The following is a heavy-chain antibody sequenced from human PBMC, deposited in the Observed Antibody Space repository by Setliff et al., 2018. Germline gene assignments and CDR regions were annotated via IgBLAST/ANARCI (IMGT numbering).Heavy chain of an antibody. Sequence: SETLSLTCTVSGGSISSGGYYWSWIRQHPGKGLEWIGYIYYSGSTYYNPSLKSRVTISVDTSKNQFSLNLNSETAADTAVHYCARGYFPSESSGYYFAYWGQGTLVTVSS. CDR1: GGSISSGGYY. D-gene: IGHD3-22*01. V-gene: IGHV4-31*03. CDR2: IYYSGST. J-gene: IGHJ4*02. CDR3: ARGYFPSESSGYYFAY.